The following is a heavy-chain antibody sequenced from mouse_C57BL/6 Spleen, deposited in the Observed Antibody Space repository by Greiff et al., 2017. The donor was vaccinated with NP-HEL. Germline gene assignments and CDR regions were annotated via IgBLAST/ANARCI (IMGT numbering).Heavy chain of an antibody. CDR2: ILPGSGST. CDR1: GYTFTGYW. CDR3: ARTPPFITTVVGYFDY. V-gene: IGHV1-9*01. Sequence: QVQLQPSGAELMKPGASVKLSCKATGYTFTGYWIEWVKQRPGHGLEWIGEILPGSGSTNYNEKFKGKATFTADTSSNTAYMQLSSLTTEDSAIYYCARTPPFITTVVGYFDYWGQGTTLTVSS. D-gene: IGHD1-1*01. J-gene: IGHJ2*01.